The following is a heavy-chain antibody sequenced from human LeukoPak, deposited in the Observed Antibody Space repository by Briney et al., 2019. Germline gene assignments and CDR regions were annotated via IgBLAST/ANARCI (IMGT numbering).Heavy chain of an antibody. D-gene: IGHD1-14*01. CDR2: ISYSSETI. CDR1: GFSFDEYA. V-gene: IGHV3-9*01. CDR3: AKAQYKQDPANTYYFDY. J-gene: IGHJ4*02. Sequence: PGGSLRLSCAASGFSFDEYAMHWVRQVPGKGLEWVSGISYSSETIGYVDSVKGRFTISRDNAKKSLYLQMNSLRAEDTALYYCAKAQYKQDPANTYYFDYWGQGTLVTVSS.